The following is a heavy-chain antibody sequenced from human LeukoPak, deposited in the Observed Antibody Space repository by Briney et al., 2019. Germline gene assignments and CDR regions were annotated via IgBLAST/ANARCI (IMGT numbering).Heavy chain of an antibody. D-gene: IGHD2-8*01. CDR3: ARAGHCTNGICYTADFDY. V-gene: IGHV3-23*01. J-gene: IGHJ4*02. CDR2: ITYSGCNT. Sequence: PVWALSLSCAASRLIFSSYAMREVRQAPSRGGEGVSAITYSGCNTHYAAPVKGRFTNHSHNSKNTLYLQVNSLPAEDPAVYCCARAGHCTNGICYTADFDYWGQGTLVPVSS. CDR1: RLIFSSYA.